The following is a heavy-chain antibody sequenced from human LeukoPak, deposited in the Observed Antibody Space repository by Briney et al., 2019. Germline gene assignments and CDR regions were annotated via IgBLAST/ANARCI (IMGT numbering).Heavy chain of an antibody. CDR2: IWYDGSNK. Sequence: PGRSLRLSCAASGFTFSSYGMHWVRQAPGKGLEWVTVIWYDGSNKYYADSVKGRFTISRDNSKNTLYLQMNTLRAEDTAVYYCASAGTSGSYSRVDYWGQGTLVTVSS. J-gene: IGHJ4*02. CDR3: ASAGTSGSYSRVDY. CDR1: GFTFSSYG. V-gene: IGHV3-33*08. D-gene: IGHD3-10*01.